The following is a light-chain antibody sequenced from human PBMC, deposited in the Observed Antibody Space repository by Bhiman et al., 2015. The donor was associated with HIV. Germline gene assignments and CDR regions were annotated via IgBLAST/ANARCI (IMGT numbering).Light chain of an antibody. CDR3: SSLTSSSTYV. J-gene: IGLJ1*01. CDR2: EVS. V-gene: IGLV2-8*01. Sequence: QSALTQPPSASGSPGQSVTISCTGTSSDVGGYNYVSWYQQHPGKAPKLMIYEVSKRPSGVPDRFSGSKSGNTASLTISGLQAEDEADYYCSSLTSSSTYVFGTGTKVTV. CDR1: SSDVGGYNY.